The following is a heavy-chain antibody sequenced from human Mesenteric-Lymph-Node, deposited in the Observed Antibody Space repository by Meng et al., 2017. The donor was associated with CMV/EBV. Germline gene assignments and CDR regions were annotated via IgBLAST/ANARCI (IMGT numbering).Heavy chain of an antibody. V-gene: IGHV4-61*03. CDR1: GGSVSRGPFY. CDR3: ASVKAHCSSTICHQTFDY. D-gene: IGHD2-2*01. CDR2: KDYSGSI. J-gene: IGHJ4*02. Sequence: SETLSLTCTVFGGSVSRGPFYWSWIRQPPGKRLELIGYKDYSGSINHNPSLKSRVTISVDTSGNRVSLRLASVTAADSAVYFCASVKAHCSSTICHQTFDYWGRGMLVTVSS.